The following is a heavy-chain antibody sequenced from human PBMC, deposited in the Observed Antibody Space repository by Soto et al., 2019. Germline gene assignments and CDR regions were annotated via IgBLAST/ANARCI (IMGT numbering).Heavy chain of an antibody. D-gene: IGHD2-15*01. J-gene: IGHJ6*02. CDR2: IDPSDSYT. V-gene: IGHV5-10-1*01. Sequence: GESLKISCKGSGYSFTKYWISWVRQMPGKGLEWMGRIDPSDSYTNYSPSFQGHVTISADKSINTAYLQWSSLKASDTAMYYCATYCSGDGCYLDYYYYYGMDVWGQGTTVTVSS. CDR3: ATYCSGDGCYLDYYYYYGMDV. CDR1: GYSFTKYW.